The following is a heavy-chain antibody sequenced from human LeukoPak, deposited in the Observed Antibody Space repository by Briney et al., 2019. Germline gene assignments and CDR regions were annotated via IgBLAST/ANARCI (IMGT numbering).Heavy chain of an antibody. D-gene: IGHD1-1*01. J-gene: IGHJ4*02. CDR3: AKVSTTGVGGRGYFDQ. CDR2: ISGSGGST. CDR1: GFTFSTYA. Sequence: GGSLRLSCAASGFTFSTYAMSWVRQTPEKGLEWVSAISGSGGSTYYADSVKGRFTISRDNSKNTLYLQMNSLRAEDTAVYYCAKVSTTGVGGRGYFDQWGQGTQVTVSS. V-gene: IGHV3-23*01.